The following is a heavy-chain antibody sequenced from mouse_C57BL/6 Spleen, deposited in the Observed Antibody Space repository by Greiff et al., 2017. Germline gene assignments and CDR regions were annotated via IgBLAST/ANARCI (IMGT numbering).Heavy chain of an antibody. CDR2: ISSGSSSI. CDR1: GFTFSDYG. D-gene: IGHD2-3*01. V-gene: IGHV5-17*01. Sequence: EVKVVESGGGLVKPGGSLKLSCAASGFTFSDYGMHWVRQAPEQGLEWVAYISSGSSSIYYAETVKGRFTISRDNAKNSMFLQMTSLRSAATAMYSCAWRGGYYEWAMDYWGQGTSVTVSS. J-gene: IGHJ4*01. CDR3: AWRGGYYEWAMDY.